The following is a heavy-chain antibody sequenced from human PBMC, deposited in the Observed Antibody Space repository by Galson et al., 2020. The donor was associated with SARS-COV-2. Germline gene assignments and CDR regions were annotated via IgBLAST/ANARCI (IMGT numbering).Heavy chain of an antibody. Sequence: GGPLRLSCAASGFTFSRNWMTWVRQATGKGLEWVANIKEDGSDKYYVDSVKGRFTISRDNAKNLLYLQMNSLRAEDTAVYFCARDRPGLYSDYWGQGTLVTVSS. J-gene: IGHJ4*02. CDR2: IKEDGSDK. V-gene: IGHV3-7*01. CDR3: ARDRPGLYSDY. CDR1: GFTFSRNW.